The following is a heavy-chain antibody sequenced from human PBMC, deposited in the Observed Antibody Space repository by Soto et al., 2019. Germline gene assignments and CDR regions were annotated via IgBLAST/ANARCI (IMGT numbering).Heavy chain of an antibody. V-gene: IGHV3-21*06. CDR1: GFTFTRYS. CDR2: ISSTTNYI. CDR3: ARESEDLTSNFDY. J-gene: IGHJ4*02. Sequence: GGSLRLSCAASGFTFTRYSMNWVRQAPGKGLEWVSSISSTTNYIHYGDSMKGRFTISRDNAKNSLYLEMNSLRAEDTAVYYCARESEDLTSNFDYWGQGTLVTVSS.